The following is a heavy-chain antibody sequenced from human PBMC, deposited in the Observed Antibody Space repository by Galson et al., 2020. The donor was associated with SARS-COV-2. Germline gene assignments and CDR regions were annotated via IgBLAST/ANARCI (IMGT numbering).Heavy chain of an antibody. J-gene: IGHJ6*03. CDR2: ISWDGGST. Sequence: GGSLRLSCAASGFTFDDYTMHWVRQAPGKGLEWLSLISWDGGSTYYADSVKGRFTISRDNSKNSLYLQMNSLSTEDTALYYCAVRGYSNARYYYYDMDVWGKGTTGTVSS. CDR3: AVRGYSNARYYYYDMDV. V-gene: IGHV3-43*01. CDR1: GFTFDDYT. D-gene: IGHD4-4*01.